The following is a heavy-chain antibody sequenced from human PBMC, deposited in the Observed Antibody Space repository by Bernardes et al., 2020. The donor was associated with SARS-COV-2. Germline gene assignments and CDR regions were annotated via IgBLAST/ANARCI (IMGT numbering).Heavy chain of an antibody. CDR3: ARVRGRYNTFDY. D-gene: IGHD3-10*01. Sequence: GGSLRLSCAASGFTFSSYWMNWVRQAPGKGLEWVANIKQDGSERYNVDSVKGRFTISRDNAKNSLYLQMNSLRAEDTAVYYCARVRGRYNTFDYWGQGALVTVSS. V-gene: IGHV3-7*02. CDR2: IKQDGSER. J-gene: IGHJ4*02. CDR1: GFTFSSYW.